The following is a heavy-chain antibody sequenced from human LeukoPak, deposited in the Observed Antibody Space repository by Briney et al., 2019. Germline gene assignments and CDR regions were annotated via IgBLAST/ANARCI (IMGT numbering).Heavy chain of an antibody. CDR1: GYTFTSYY. CDR2: INPSGGST. D-gene: IGHD1-26*01. V-gene: IGHV1-46*01. CDR3: ARRSYLYYFDY. J-gene: IGHJ4*02. Sequence: ASLKVSCKASGYTFTSYYMHWVRQAPGQGLEWMGIINPSGGSTSYAQKFQGRVTMTRDMSTSTVYMDLSSLRSEDTAVYYCARRSYLYYFDYWGQGTLVTVSS.